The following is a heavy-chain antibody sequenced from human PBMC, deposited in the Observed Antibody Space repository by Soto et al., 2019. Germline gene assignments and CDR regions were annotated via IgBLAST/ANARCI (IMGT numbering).Heavy chain of an antibody. J-gene: IGHJ4*02. CDR3: ARVTYYYDSSGFPN. D-gene: IGHD3-22*01. V-gene: IGHV4-39*01. Sequence: QLQLQESGPGLVKPSETLSLTCTVSGGSISSSSYYWGWIRQPPGKGLEWIGSIYYSGSTYYNPSLKSRVTISVDTSKNQFSLKLSSVTAADTAVYYCARVTYYYDSSGFPNWGQGTLVTVSS. CDR1: GGSISSSSYY. CDR2: IYYSGST.